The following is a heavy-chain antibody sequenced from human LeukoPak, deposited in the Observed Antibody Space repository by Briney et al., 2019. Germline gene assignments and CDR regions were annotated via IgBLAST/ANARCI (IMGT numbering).Heavy chain of an antibody. V-gene: IGHV1-18*01. CDR2: ISAYSGDT. J-gene: IGHJ4*02. CDR1: GYTFTNYG. Sequence: ASVKVSCTASGYTFTNYGITGVRQAPGQGLEWMGWISAYSGDTHYALKLQGRVTMTTDTSTTTAYMELRSLRSDDTAVYFCARDEGYSSATLYWGQGTLVTVSS. D-gene: IGHD6-25*01. CDR3: ARDEGYSSATLY.